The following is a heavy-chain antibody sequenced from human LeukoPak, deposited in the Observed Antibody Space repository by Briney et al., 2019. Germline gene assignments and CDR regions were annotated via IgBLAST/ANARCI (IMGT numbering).Heavy chain of an antibody. V-gene: IGHV3-30*04. CDR1: GFNFNGYV. Sequence: GGSLRLSCAASGFNFNGYVMHWVRQPPGKGLEWVAVISHDGSDQYYADSVKGRFIISRDRSRNTLYLQLNSLRPEDTAVYYCARSAAGRQYGSGDYWGQGTLVTVSS. J-gene: IGHJ4*02. D-gene: IGHD3-10*01. CDR2: ISHDGSDQ. CDR3: ARSAAGRQYGSGDY.